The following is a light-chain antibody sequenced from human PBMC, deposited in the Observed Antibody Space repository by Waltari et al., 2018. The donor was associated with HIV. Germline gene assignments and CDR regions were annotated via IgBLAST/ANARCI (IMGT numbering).Light chain of an antibody. CDR3: AVWDDSLSEYV. V-gene: IGLV1-44*01. CDR2: GSS. CDR1: FPNTEINT. J-gene: IGLJ1*01. Sequence: QSVLTQPPSAPGAPGQRVPTPCSESFPNTEINTLNWSQQLPGPAPSPLISGSSQRPSGVPDRFSGSRSDTSASLDISGLHSEDEGDYYCAVWDDSLSEYVFATGTKVFVL.